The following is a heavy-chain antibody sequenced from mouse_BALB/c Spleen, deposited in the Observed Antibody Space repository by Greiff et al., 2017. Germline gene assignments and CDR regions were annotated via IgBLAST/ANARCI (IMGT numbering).Heavy chain of an antibody. D-gene: IGHD2-14*01. V-gene: IGHV1S137*01. CDR3: ARGGNYFDY. CDR2: ISTYYGDA. J-gene: IGHJ2*01. CDR1: GYTFTDYA. Sequence: QVQLQQSGAELVRPGVSVKISCKGSGYTFTDYAMHWVKQSHAKSLEWIGVISTYYGDASYNQKFKGKATMTVDKSSSTAYMQLSSPTSEDSAVYYCARGGNYFDYWGQGTTLTVSS.